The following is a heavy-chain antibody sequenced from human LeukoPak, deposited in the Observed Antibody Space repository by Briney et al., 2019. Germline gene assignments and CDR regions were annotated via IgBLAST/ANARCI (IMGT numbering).Heavy chain of an antibody. J-gene: IGHJ3*02. CDR1: GGSISNYY. Sequence: PSETLSLTCTVSGGSISNYYWSWIRQPPGKGLEWIGEINHSGSTNYNPSLKSRVTISVDTSKNQFSLKLSSVTAADTAVYYCARSPPPIRYFDWAPRVAFDIWGQGTMVTVSS. D-gene: IGHD3-9*01. CDR2: INHSGST. CDR3: ARSPPPIRYFDWAPRVAFDI. V-gene: IGHV4-34*01.